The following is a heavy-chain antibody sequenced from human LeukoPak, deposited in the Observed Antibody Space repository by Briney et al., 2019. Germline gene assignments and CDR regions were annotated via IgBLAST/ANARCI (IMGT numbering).Heavy chain of an antibody. CDR1: GGSFSGYY. J-gene: IGHJ6*03. V-gene: IGHV4-34*01. D-gene: IGHD1-14*01. CDR3: ARHPRKKGSRYYYYYMDV. Sequence: PSETLSLTCAVYGGSFSGYYWSWIRQPPGKGLEWIGEINHSGSTNYNPSLKSRVTISVDTSKNQFSLKLSSVTAADTAVYYCARHPRKKGSRYYYYYMDVWGKGTTVTVSS. CDR2: INHSGST.